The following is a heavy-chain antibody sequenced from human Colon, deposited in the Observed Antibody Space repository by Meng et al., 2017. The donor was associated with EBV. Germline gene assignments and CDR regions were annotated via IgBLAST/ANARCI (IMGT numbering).Heavy chain of an antibody. J-gene: IGHJ4*02. CDR3: ARVSRYGDYADY. D-gene: IGHD4-17*01. Sequence: GPVVKKPGESLKIAVTGSGYSFTSCWMGWVRQMPGKGLEWMGIVYPGDSDTRYSPSFQGQVTFSADKSISTAYLQWSSLKASDTAMYYCARVSRYGDYADYWGQGTLVTVSS. V-gene: IGHV5-51*03. CDR1: GYSFTSCW. CDR2: VYPGDSDT.